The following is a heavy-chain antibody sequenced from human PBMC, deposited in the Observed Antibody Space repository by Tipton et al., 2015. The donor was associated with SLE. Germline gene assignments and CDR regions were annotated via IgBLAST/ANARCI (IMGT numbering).Heavy chain of an antibody. CDR3: ARDGSWNFLYYMDV. V-gene: IGHV3-33*08. CDR2: IWYDGTNK. D-gene: IGHD1-7*01. Sequence: SLRLSCAASGFIFSSYGMHWVRQAPGKGLEWVAVIWYDGTNKYYADSVKGRFTISRDNSKNTLYLQMNSLRAEDTAVYYCARDGSWNFLYYMDVWGKGTTVTVSS. CDR1: GFIFSSYG. J-gene: IGHJ6*03.